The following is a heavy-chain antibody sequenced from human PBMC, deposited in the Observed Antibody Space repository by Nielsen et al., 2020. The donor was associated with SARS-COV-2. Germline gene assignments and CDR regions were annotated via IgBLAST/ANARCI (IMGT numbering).Heavy chain of an antibody. V-gene: IGHV3-53*01. Sequence: WIRQPPGKGLEWVSVIYSGGSTYYADSVKGRFTISRDNSKNTLYLQMNSLRAEDTAVYYCARDLPPDYWGQGTLVTVSS. CDR2: IYSGGST. CDR3: ARDLPPDY. J-gene: IGHJ4*02.